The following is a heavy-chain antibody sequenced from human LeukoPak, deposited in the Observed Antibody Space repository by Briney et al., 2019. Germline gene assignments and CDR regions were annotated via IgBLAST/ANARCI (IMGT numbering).Heavy chain of an antibody. CDR3: ARDWSGPYYFDH. V-gene: IGHV4-31*03. Sequence: SSETLSLTCTVSGGSISSGGYYWTWIRQPPGKGLEWIGYMSQTGSTYYNPSLKSRVTISVDTSKSQFSLKLTSVTAADTAVYYCARDWSGPYYFDHWGQGILVTVSS. CDR2: MSQTGST. CDR1: GGSISSGGYY. J-gene: IGHJ4*01. D-gene: IGHD3-3*01.